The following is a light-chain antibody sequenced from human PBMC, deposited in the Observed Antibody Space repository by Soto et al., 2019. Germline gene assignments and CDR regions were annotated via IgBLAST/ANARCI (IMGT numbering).Light chain of an antibody. CDR3: SSFTSTSTFV. CDR2: EVS. J-gene: IGLJ1*01. Sequence: QSALAQPASVSGSPGQSITISCTGTSNDVGGYNYVSWFQQHPGKAPKLLIFEVSNRPSGVSNRFSGSKSGNTASLTISGLQAEDEADYYCSSFTSTSTFVFGTRTKVTVL. CDR1: SNDVGGYNY. V-gene: IGLV2-14*01.